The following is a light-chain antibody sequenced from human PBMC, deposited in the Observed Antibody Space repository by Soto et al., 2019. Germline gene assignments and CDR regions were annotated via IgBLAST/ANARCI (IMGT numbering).Light chain of an antibody. CDR2: GNR. J-gene: IGLJ3*02. V-gene: IGLV1-40*01. CDR3: QAYDYSLTASV. Sequence: QSVLTQPPSVSGAPGQWVTISCTGNSYNLVACYDVHWYQQLPGAAPKLVIFGNRNRPSGVPDRFSGSKSGTSASLAITGLQAEDEDDYYCQAYDYSLTASVFGGGTKLTVL. CDR1: SYNLVACYD.